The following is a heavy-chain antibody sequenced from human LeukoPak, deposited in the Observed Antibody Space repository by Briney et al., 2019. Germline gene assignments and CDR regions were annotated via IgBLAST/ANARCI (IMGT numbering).Heavy chain of an antibody. J-gene: IGHJ4*02. V-gene: IGHV1-2*02. Sequence: ASVKVSCKASGYTFTGYYMHWVRQAPGQGLEWMGWINPNSGGTNYAQKFQGRVTMTTETSISTAYMELSRLRSDDTAVYYCASLWFGEFPFDYWGQGTLVTVSS. CDR2: INPNSGGT. CDR3: ASLWFGEFPFDY. CDR1: GYTFTGYY. D-gene: IGHD3-10*01.